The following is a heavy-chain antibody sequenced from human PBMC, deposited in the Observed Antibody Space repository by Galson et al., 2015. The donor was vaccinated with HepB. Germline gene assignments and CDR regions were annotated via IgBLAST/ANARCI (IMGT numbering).Heavy chain of an antibody. CDR2: ISYDGSNK. CDR1: GFAFHISS. Sequence: SLRLSCAASGFAFHISSVHWVRQSPGKGLEWVAAISYDGSNKYYRDSVKGRFTISRDNSKKTLYLQMNSLRAEDTAVYYCARDPIAAIETDIYYSDYWGQGTPVTVSS. D-gene: IGHD6-13*01. J-gene: IGHJ4*02. V-gene: IGHV3-30*04. CDR3: ARDPIAAIETDIYYSDY.